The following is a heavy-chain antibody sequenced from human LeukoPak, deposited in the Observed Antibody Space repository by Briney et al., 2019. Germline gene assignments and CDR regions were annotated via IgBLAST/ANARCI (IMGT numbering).Heavy chain of an antibody. V-gene: IGHV3-23*01. D-gene: IGHD3-16*01. CDR1: GFSFNNYA. Sequence: GGSLRLSCAASGFSFNNYAMSWVRQAPGKGLEWVSGISGGGGAKYYADPVKGRFTISSDNFKDMLFLQMNSLRAEDTAVCYCAKEFGLSRYGLDVWGQGTTVTVSS. CDR3: AKEFGLSRYGLDV. J-gene: IGHJ6*02. CDR2: ISGGGGAK.